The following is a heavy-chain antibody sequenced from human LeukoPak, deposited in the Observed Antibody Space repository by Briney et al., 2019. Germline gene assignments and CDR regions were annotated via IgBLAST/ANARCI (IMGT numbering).Heavy chain of an antibody. CDR1: GFTFSGYE. CDR3: ARSHVTPTSFDY. CDR2: ISSSSSYI. V-gene: IGHV3-21*01. D-gene: IGHD4-23*01. J-gene: IGHJ4*02. Sequence: PGGSLRLSCAVSGFTFSGYEMNWVRQAPGKGLEWVSSISSSSSYIYYADSVKGRFTISRDNAKNSLYLQMNSLRAEDTAVYYCARSHVTPTSFDYWGQGTLVTVSS.